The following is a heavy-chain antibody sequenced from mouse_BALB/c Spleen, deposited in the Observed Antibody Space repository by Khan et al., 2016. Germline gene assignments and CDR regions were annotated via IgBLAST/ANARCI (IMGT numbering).Heavy chain of an antibody. CDR3: TSSAYGSHPYYAMDY. CDR1: GYSFTRYW. D-gene: IGHD2-1*01. CDR2: IHPSDSES. Sequence: VQLQESGTELVRPGASVKLSCKASGYSFTRYWMNWVKQRPGRGLEWIGMIHPSDSESRLNQKFKDKAILTGDNSSSIAYMQLSSPTSEDSAVYYCTSSAYGSHPYYAMDYWGQGTSVTVSS. J-gene: IGHJ4*01. V-gene: IGHV1-61*01.